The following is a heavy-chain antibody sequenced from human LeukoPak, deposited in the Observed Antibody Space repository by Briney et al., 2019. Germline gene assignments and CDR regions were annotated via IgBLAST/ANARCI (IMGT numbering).Heavy chain of an antibody. J-gene: IGHJ4*02. V-gene: IGHV3-23*01. CDR1: GFSFANSV. D-gene: IGHD6-13*01. CDR2: ISGSGDRT. Sequence: PGGSLRLSCAASGFSFANSVISWIRQAPGKGPEWVSAISGSGDRTDYADSVRGRFTISRDNSKSTLYSQMNSLRVEDTAIYYCAIREPIGYWGQGSLVTVSP. CDR3: AIREPIGY.